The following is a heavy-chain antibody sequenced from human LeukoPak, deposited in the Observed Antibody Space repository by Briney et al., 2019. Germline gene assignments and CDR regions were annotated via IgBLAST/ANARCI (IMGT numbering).Heavy chain of an antibody. Sequence: GGSLRLSCAASGFTFSSYGMHWVRQAPGKGLEWVAVISYDGSNKYYADSVKGRFTISRDNSKNTLYLQMNSLRAEGTAVYYCAKAPSPLYNWNDGNWFDPWGQGTLVTVSS. CDR3: AKAPSPLYNWNDGNWFDP. CDR2: ISYDGSNK. CDR1: GFTFSSYG. V-gene: IGHV3-30*18. J-gene: IGHJ5*02. D-gene: IGHD1-1*01.